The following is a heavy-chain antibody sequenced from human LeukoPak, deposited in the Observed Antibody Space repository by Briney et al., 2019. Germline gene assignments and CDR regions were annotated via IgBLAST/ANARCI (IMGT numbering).Heavy chain of an antibody. D-gene: IGHD1-1*01. CDR2: ISSSSSYI. CDR1: GFTFSSYS. CDR3: ARDGTTGAVDY. V-gene: IGHV3-21*01. J-gene: IGHJ4*02. Sequence: GGSLRLSCAASGFTFSSYSMNWVRQAPGKGLEWVSSISSSSSYIYYADSVKGRFTISRDNAKNSLYLQMNSLRAEDTAVYYCARDGTTGAVDYWGQGTLVTVSS.